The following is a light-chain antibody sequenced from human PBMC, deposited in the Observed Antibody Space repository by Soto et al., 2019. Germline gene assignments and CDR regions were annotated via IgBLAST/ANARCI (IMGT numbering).Light chain of an antibody. Sequence: EIVLTQSPGTLSLSPGERATLSCRASQSVSSSYLAWYQKKPGQAPRLLIYGASSRATGIPDRFRGSGSGTDFTLTISRLEPEDFAVYYCQQYGGSPLYTFGQGTKLEIK. CDR2: GAS. CDR1: QSVSSSY. V-gene: IGKV3-20*01. J-gene: IGKJ2*01. CDR3: QQYGGSPLYT.